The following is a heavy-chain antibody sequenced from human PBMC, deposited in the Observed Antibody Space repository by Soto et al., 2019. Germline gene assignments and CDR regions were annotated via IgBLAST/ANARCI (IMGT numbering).Heavy chain of an antibody. D-gene: IGHD5-12*01. Sequence: QVQLQESGPGLVKPSETLSLTCSVSGGSISNYYWSWIRQPAGKGLEWIGRIYTSGSTDYNPSLKSRVTISIDTSKNQFSLKVTSVTAADTAVYYCARERREEIHDGYDIDYWGQGTLVTVSS. CDR2: IYTSGST. V-gene: IGHV4-4*07. CDR1: GGSISNYY. J-gene: IGHJ4*02. CDR3: ARERREEIHDGYDIDY.